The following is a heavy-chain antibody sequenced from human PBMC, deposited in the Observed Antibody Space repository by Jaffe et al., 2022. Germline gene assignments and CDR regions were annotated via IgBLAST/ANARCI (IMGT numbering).Heavy chain of an antibody. V-gene: IGHV3-7*01. CDR1: GFTFSSYW. Sequence: EVQLVESGGGLVQPGGSLRLSCAASGFTFSSYWMSWVRQAPGKGLEWVANIKQDGSEKYYVDSVKGRFTISRDNAKNSLYLQMNSLRAEDTAVYYCARVLYSSGRGGHYMDVWGKGTTVTVSS. CDR3: ARVLYSSGRGGHYMDV. CDR2: IKQDGSEK. J-gene: IGHJ6*03. D-gene: IGHD6-19*01.